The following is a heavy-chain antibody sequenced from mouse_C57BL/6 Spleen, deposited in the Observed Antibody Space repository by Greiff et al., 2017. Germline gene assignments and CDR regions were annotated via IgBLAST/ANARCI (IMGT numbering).Heavy chain of an antibody. CDR1: GYTFTDYY. Sequence: VQLKQSGPELVKPGASVKISCKASGYTFTDYYMNWVKQSHGKSLEWIGDINPNNGGTSYNQKFKGKATLTVDKSSSTAYMELRSLTSEDSAVYYCARWLLHYFDYWGQGTTLTVSS. CDR2: INPNNGGT. CDR3: ARWLLHYFDY. D-gene: IGHD2-3*01. J-gene: IGHJ2*01. V-gene: IGHV1-26*01.